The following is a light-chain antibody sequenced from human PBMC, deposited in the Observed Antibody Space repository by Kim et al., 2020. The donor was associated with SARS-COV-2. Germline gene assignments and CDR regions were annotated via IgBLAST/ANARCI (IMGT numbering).Light chain of an antibody. V-gene: IGKV3-11*01. J-gene: IGKJ2*01. CDR2: DAS. CDR3: QQRNNWPPMYT. CDR1: QSVSTY. Sequence: IVLTQSPATLSLSPGERATLSCRASQSVSTYLSWYQQKPGQAPRLLIYDASNRATGIPARFSGSGSGTDFSLTISSLEPEDFAVYYCQQRNNWPPMYTFGQGTKLEIK.